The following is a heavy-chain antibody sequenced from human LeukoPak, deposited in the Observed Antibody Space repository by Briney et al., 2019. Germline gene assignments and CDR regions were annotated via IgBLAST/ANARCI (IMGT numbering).Heavy chain of an antibody. CDR1: GYTFTSYG. D-gene: IGHD3-10*01. Sequence: ASVKVSCKASGYTFTSYGISWVRQAPGQGLEWMGWISAYNGNTNYAQKLQGRVTMTTDTSTSTAYMELRSLRSDDTAVYYCARDNDYYGSGSYYRLYYYYMDVWGKGTTVTISS. CDR2: ISAYNGNT. J-gene: IGHJ6*03. V-gene: IGHV1-18*01. CDR3: ARDNDYYGSGSYYRLYYYYMDV.